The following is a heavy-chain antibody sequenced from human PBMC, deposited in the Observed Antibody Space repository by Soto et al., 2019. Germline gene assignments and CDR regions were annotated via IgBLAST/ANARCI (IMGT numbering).Heavy chain of an antibody. D-gene: IGHD5-12*01. CDR2: IIPIFGTA. J-gene: IGHJ4*02. Sequence: QVQLVQSGAEVKKPGSSVKVSCKASGGTFNSYAISWVRQAPGQGIEWMGGIIPIFGTAKYAQKFQGRVTITADDSTNTGYLELTNLTSEYTAVYFCTRVGYTSGPTFDYWGQGTLVIVSS. CDR3: TRVGYTSGPTFDY. V-gene: IGHV1-69*01. CDR1: GGTFNSYA.